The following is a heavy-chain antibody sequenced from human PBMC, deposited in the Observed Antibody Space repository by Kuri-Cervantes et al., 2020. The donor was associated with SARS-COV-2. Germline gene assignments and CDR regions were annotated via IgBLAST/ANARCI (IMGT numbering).Heavy chain of an antibody. V-gene: IGHV1-2*02. CDR1: GYTFTGYY. J-gene: IGHJ3*02. Sequence: ASVKVSCKASGYTFTGYYMHWVRQAPGQGLEWMGWINPNSGGTSYAQKFQGRITMTRDTSISTAYMELRRLRSEDTAVYYCASLTGELILGNAFDIWGQGTMVTVSS. D-gene: IGHD1-26*01. CDR2: INPNSGGT. CDR3: ASLTGELILGNAFDI.